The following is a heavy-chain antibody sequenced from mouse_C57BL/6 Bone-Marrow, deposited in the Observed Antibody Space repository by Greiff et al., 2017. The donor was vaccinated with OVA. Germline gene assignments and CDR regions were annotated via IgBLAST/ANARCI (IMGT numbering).Heavy chain of an antibody. D-gene: IGHD2-1*01. V-gene: IGHV1-64*01. Sequence: VQLQQPGAELVKPGASVKLSCKASGYTFTSYWMHWVKQRPGQGLEWIGMIHPNSGSTNYNEKFKSKATLTVDKSSSTAYMQLSSLTSENSAVYYCARGPLLTSAVDYWGQGTSVTVSS. J-gene: IGHJ4*01. CDR1: GYTFTSYW. CDR2: IHPNSGST. CDR3: ARGPLLTSAVDY.